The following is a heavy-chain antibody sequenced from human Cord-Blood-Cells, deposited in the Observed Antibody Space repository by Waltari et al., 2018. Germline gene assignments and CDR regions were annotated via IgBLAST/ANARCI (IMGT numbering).Heavy chain of an antibody. D-gene: IGHD6-13*01. Sequence: QVQLQQWGAGLLKPSETLSLTCAVYGGSFSGYYWSWIRQPPGKGLEWIGEINHSGSTNYNPSLKSRVTISLDTSKNQFSLKLSSVTAADTAVYYCASARIAAAGTFDYWGQGTLVTVSS. J-gene: IGHJ4*02. CDR3: ASARIAAAGTFDY. CDR2: INHSGST. CDR1: GGSFSGYY. V-gene: IGHV4-34*01.